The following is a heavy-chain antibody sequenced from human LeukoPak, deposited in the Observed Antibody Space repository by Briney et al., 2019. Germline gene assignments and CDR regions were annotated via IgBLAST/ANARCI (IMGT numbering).Heavy chain of an antibody. J-gene: IGHJ4*02. Sequence: PGGSLRLSCVASGFTFTRFAMSWVSQAPGKDLEWVSSISGSDGTTYYAESVEGRFTISRDNSKNILYLQMNSLRADDTAVYYCAKDANYFASTGYLIPFDYWGQGTMVTVSS. V-gene: IGHV3-23*01. CDR3: AKDANYFASTGYLIPFDY. CDR2: ISGSDGTT. CDR1: GFTFTRFA. D-gene: IGHD3-22*01.